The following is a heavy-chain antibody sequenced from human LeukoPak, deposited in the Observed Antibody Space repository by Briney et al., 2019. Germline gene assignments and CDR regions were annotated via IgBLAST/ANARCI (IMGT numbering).Heavy chain of an antibody. V-gene: IGHV3-11*04. CDR3: ASAAGYSSGWSFDY. CDR2: ISSSGSTI. CDR1: GFTFSDYY. D-gene: IGHD6-19*01. Sequence: GGSLRLSCAASGFTFSDYYMSWIRQAPGKGLEWVSDISSSGSTIYYADSVKGRFTISRDNAKNSLYLQMNSLRAEDTAVYYCASAAGYSSGWSFDYWGQGTLVTVSS. J-gene: IGHJ4*02.